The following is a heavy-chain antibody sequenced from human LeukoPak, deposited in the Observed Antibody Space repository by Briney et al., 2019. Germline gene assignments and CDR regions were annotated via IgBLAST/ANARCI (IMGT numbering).Heavy chain of an antibody. CDR2: IKRDGSEK. CDR3: ARESTTGWYYFDY. Sequence: PGGSLRLSCAASGLTFSDHWMSWVRQAPGKGLEWVANIKRDGSEKYHVDSVKGRFTISRDNTKNSLYLQMNSLRAEDTAVYYCARESTTGWYYFDYWGQGILVTVSS. V-gene: IGHV3-7*01. D-gene: IGHD6-19*01. J-gene: IGHJ4*02. CDR1: GLTFSDHW.